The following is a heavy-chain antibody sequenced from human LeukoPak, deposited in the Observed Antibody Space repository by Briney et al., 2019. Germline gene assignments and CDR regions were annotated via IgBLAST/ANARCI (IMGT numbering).Heavy chain of an antibody. D-gene: IGHD3-9*01. V-gene: IGHV3-23*01. CDR3: AKLPSHDILTGYYKLVDY. Sequence: QPGGSLRLSCAASGFTFSSYAMSWVRQAPGKGLEWVSGISGSGGSTYYADSMKGRFTISRDNSKNTLYLQINSLRAEDTAVYYCAKLPSHDILTGYYKLVDYWGQGTLVTVSS. CDR2: ISGSGGST. CDR1: GFTFSSYA. J-gene: IGHJ4*02.